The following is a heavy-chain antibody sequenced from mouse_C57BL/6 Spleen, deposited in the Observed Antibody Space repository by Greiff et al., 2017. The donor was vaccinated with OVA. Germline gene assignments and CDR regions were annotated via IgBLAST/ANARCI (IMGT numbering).Heavy chain of an antibody. Sequence: EVQRVESGGGLVKPGGSLKLSCAASGFTFSSYAMSWVRQTPGQRLEWVATISDGGGCTYYPDNVKGRLTISRDNAKNNLYLQMSHLKSEDTAMYYCARDDYGNEAWFACWGQGTLVTVYA. J-gene: IGHJ3*01. V-gene: IGHV5-4*01. D-gene: IGHD2-1*01. CDR3: ARDDYGNEAWFAC. CDR1: GFTFSSYA. CDR2: ISDGGGCT.